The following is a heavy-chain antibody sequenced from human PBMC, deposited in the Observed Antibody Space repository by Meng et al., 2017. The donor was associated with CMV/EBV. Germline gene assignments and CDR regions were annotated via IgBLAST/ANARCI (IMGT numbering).Heavy chain of an antibody. CDR3: ARVGLEAGTTTPTAYDC. D-gene: IGHD1-1*01. CDR1: GFTFSTYS. Sequence: SGFTFSTYSMNWVRQAPGRGLEWVSSISGSSDYIYYADSVKGRFTISRDNAKNSLYLQMNSLRAEDTAVYYCARVGLEAGTTTPTAYDCWGQGTLVTVSS. CDR2: ISGSSDYI. V-gene: IGHV3-21*01. J-gene: IGHJ4*02.